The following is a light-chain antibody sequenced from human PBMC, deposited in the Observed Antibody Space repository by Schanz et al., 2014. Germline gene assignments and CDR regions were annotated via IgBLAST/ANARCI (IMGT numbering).Light chain of an antibody. J-gene: IGLJ2*01. V-gene: IGLV1-40*01. Sequence: QSVLTQPPSASGTPGQTVTISCTGSSSNIGAGYDVHWYQQPPGAAPKLLMFTNIHRPAGVPDRFSGSKSGTSASLAISGLQAEDEAYYYCQSYDSSLSVVVFGGGTQLPS. CDR3: QSYDSSLSVVV. CDR1: SSNIGAGYD. CDR2: TNI.